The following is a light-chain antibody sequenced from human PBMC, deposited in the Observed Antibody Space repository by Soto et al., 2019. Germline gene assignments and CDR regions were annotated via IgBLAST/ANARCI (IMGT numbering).Light chain of an antibody. J-gene: IGLJ2*01. CDR2: TNS. CDR3: AAWDDSLNGHVA. V-gene: IGLV1-44*01. Sequence: QSVLTQPPSASGTPGQRVTISCSGSSSNIGGNTVNWYQQLPGTAPKLLIYTNSQRPSGVPDRFSGSKSGTSASLAISGLQSEDEADYYCAAWDDSLNGHVAFGGGTQLTVL. CDR1: SSNIGGNT.